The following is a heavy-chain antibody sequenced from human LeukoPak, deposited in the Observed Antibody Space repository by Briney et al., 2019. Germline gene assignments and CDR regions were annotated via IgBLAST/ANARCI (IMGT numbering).Heavy chain of an antibody. D-gene: IGHD6-6*01. J-gene: IGHJ4*02. Sequence: ASVKVSCKAPGYTFTSYDISWVRQATGQGLEWMGWMNPNSGNTGYAQKFQGRVTMTRNTSISTAYMELSSLRSEDTAVYYCARGVAIAARPSDYWGQGTLVTVSS. CDR3: ARGVAIAARPSDY. CDR2: MNPNSGNT. V-gene: IGHV1-8*01. CDR1: GYTFTSYD.